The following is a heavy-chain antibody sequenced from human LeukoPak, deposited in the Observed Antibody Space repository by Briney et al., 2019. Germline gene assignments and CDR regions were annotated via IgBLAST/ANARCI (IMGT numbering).Heavy chain of an antibody. J-gene: IGHJ4*02. CDR3: ARVGYSGYDYDY. V-gene: IGHV3-23*01. Sequence: PGGSLRLSCVASGFTFSSYAMSWVRQAPGKGLEWVSAISGSGDSTYYADSVEGRCTSSRDNSKDALYLQMNSLRAEDTAVYYCARVGYSGYDYDYWGQGTLVTVSS. CDR2: ISGSGDST. CDR1: GFTFSSYA. D-gene: IGHD5-12*01.